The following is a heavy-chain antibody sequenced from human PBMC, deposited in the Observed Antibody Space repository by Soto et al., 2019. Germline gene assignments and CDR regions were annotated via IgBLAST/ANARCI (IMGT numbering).Heavy chain of an antibody. J-gene: IGHJ6*02. Sequence: SETLSLTCAVYGGSFSGYYWSWIRQPPGKGLEWIGEINHSGSTNYNPSLKSRVTISVDTSKNQFSPKLSSVTAADTAVYYCALPWFGDAYYYGMDVWGQGTTVTVSS. CDR2: INHSGST. D-gene: IGHD3-10*01. V-gene: IGHV4-34*01. CDR1: GGSFSGYY. CDR3: ALPWFGDAYYYGMDV.